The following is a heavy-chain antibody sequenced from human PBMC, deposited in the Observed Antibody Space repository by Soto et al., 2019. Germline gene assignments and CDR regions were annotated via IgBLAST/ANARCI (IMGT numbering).Heavy chain of an antibody. CDR3: ARETEGDAFDI. Sequence: ASVKVSCKASGYTFTSYAMHWVRQAPGQRLEWMGWINAGNGSTKYSQKFQGRVTITRDTSASTAYMELSSLRSEDTAVYYCARETEGDAFDIWGQGSMVTVSS. V-gene: IGHV1-3*01. J-gene: IGHJ3*02. CDR1: GYTFTSYA. CDR2: INAGNGST.